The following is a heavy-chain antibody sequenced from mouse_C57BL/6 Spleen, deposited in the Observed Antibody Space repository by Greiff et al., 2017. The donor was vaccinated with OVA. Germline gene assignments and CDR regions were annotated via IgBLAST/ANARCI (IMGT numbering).Heavy chain of an antibody. CDR2: ISDGGSYT. Sequence: DVQLVESGGGLVKPGGSLKLSCAASGFTFSSYAMSWVRQTPEKRLEWVATISDGGSYTYYPDNVKGRFTISRDNAKNNLYLQMSHLKSEDTAMYYCARGHWNWYFDVWGTGTTVTVSS. J-gene: IGHJ1*03. V-gene: IGHV5-4*01. CDR3: ARGHWNWYFDV. CDR1: GFTFSSYA. D-gene: IGHD3-1*01.